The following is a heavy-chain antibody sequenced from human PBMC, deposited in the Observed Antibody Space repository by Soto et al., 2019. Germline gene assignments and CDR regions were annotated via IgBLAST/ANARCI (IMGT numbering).Heavy chain of an antibody. Sequence: PSQTLSLTCAISGDSVSSNSAAWNWIRQSPSRGLEWLGRTYYRSKWYNDYAVSVKSRITVNPDTSKNQFSLQLNSVTPEDTAMYYCVRSTIEGSVGAFDIWGQGKMVTVSS. D-gene: IGHD2-8*01. CDR2: TYYRSKWYN. V-gene: IGHV6-1*01. J-gene: IGHJ3*02. CDR3: VRSTIEGSVGAFDI. CDR1: GDSVSSNSAA.